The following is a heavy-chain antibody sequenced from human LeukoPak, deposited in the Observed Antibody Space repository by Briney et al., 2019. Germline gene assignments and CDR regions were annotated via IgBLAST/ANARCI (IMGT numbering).Heavy chain of an antibody. D-gene: IGHD6-13*01. CDR1: GYTFTDYY. CDR3: AREVAAAGKGYYYYYGMDV. CDR2: INPSGGST. J-gene: IGHJ6*02. V-gene: IGHV1-46*01. Sequence: ASVKVSCKASGYTFTDYYMHWVRQAPGQGLEWMGIINPSGGSTSYAQKFQGRVTMTRDTSTSTVYMELSSLRSEDTAVYYCAREVAAAGKGYYYYYGMDVWGQGTTVTVSS.